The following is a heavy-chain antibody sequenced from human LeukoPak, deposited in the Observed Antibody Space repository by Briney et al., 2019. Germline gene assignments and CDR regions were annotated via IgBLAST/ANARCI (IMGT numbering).Heavy chain of an antibody. V-gene: IGHV3-74*01. Sequence: GGSLRLSCAASGFTFSSHWMHWVRQAPGKGLVWVSRIKPDGSTYYADSVKGRFTVSRDNAKNTLYLQMNSLTAEDTAVYYCAKGGVDTAMVFAYWGQGTLVTVSS. CDR1: GFTFSSHW. CDR2: IKPDGST. D-gene: IGHD5-18*01. J-gene: IGHJ4*02. CDR3: AKGGVDTAMVFAY.